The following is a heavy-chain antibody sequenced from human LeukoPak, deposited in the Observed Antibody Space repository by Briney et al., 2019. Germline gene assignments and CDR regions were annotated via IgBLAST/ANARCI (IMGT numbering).Heavy chain of an antibody. CDR1: GGSISSRSYY. V-gene: IGHV4-39*01. D-gene: IGHD4-17*01. J-gene: IGHJ4*02. Sequence: SETLSLTCTVSGGSISSRSYYWGWIRQPPGKGLEWIGSIYFSGSTYYNPSLKSRVTISEDTSKNQFSLKLSSVTAADTAVYYCARRRLRPSIIIDYWGQGTLVTVSS. CDR3: ARRRLRPSIIIDY. CDR2: IYFSGST.